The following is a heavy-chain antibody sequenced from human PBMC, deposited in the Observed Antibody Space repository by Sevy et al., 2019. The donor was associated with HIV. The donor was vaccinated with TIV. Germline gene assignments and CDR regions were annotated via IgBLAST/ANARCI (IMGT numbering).Heavy chain of an antibody. D-gene: IGHD6-19*01. CDR2: IYSGGST. J-gene: IGHJ4*02. Sequence: GGSLRLSCAASGFTVSSNYMSWVRQAPGQGLESVSVIYSGGSTYYADSVKGRFTISRDNSKNTLYLQMNSLRAEDTAVYYCARGGLTVALDYWGQGTLVTVSS. CDR3: ARGGLTVALDY. V-gene: IGHV3-53*01. CDR1: GFTVSSNY.